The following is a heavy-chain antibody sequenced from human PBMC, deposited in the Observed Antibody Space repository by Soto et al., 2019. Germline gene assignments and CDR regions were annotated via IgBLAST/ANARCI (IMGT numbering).Heavy chain of an antibody. V-gene: IGHV4-31*03. CDR2: IYFRGNT. Sequence: PSETLSLTCSVSGDSISRIDYYWTWIRQHPEKGLEWIGNIYFRGNTYYSPSLESRLTISVDTSKNQFSLKLTSVTAADTAVDYCAREGGSYDSGGYLIRGAFDIWGQGTMVT. J-gene: IGHJ3*02. CDR3: AREGGSYDSGGYLIRGAFDI. CDR1: GDSISRIDYY. D-gene: IGHD3-22*01.